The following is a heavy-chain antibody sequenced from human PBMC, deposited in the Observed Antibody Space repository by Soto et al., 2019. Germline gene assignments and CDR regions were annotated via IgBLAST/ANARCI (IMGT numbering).Heavy chain of an antibody. CDR1: GFAFIRFG. CDR2: ISHDGSKK. Sequence: GGSLRLSCVASGFAFIRFGMHCVRQAPGKGLEWVAFISHDGSKKKFVDSVKGRFTISRDNSKNTLYLQMNSLRAEDTAVYYCAKSGRAAFDIWGQGTMVTVSS. V-gene: IGHV3-30*18. J-gene: IGHJ3*02. CDR3: AKSGRAAFDI.